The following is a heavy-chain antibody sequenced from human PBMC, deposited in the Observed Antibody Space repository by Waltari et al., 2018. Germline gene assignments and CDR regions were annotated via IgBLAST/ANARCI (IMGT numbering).Heavy chain of an antibody. J-gene: IGHJ4*02. D-gene: IGHD6-13*01. CDR3: ARGLWQQLTYFDS. V-gene: IGHV4-39*02. CDR2: VYFPGST. CDR1: GDSITDRRYF. Sequence: QVLVQESGPGLVRPSATLSLSCAVSGDSITDRRYFWGWIRQSPGTGLGWIGTVYFPGSTYYTPSLKPRLTISVDTASNNFSLHLKYVTAADTAVYFCARGLWQQLTYFDSWAQGTLVTVSS.